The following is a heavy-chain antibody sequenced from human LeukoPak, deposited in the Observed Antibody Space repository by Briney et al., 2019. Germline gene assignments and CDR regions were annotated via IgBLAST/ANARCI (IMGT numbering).Heavy chain of an antibody. CDR2: ISGSGGST. CDR1: GFTFSSYA. CDR3: AKDLAPVYGDYGYFYYGMDV. Sequence: GGSLRLSCAASGFTFSSYAMSWVRQAPGKGLEWVSAISGSGGSTYYADSVKGRFTISRDNSKNTLYLQMNSLKAEDTAVYYCAKDLAPVYGDYGYFYYGMDVWGQGTTVTVSS. V-gene: IGHV3-23*01. J-gene: IGHJ6*02. D-gene: IGHD4-17*01.